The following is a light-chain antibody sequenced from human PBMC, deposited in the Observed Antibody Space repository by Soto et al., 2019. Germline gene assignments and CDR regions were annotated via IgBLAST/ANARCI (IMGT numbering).Light chain of an antibody. CDR2: GAS. Sequence: EIVMTQSPATLSVPPGERSTLSCRASQSVSSNLAWYQQKPGQVPSLLIYGASTRASGIPARFSGGGSGTEFTLTISSLQSEDFAVYYCQQYNNWPKTFGQGTKVDIK. CDR3: QQYNNWPKT. CDR1: QSVSSN. V-gene: IGKV3-15*01. J-gene: IGKJ1*01.